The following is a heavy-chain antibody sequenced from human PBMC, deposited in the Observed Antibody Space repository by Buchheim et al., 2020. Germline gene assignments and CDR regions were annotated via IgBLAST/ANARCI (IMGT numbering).Heavy chain of an antibody. V-gene: IGHV4-59*01. Sequence: QLQLQESGPGLVKPSETLSLTCTVSGASIENYYWCWIRQPPRKGLEWISYISDTGTTSSNPSPNSRIPIFINTSKNKFSLALTSVTAADTAVYYCARGGRGELPTFHWGQGTL. CDR2: ISDTGTT. D-gene: IGHD1-7*01. J-gene: IGHJ4*02. CDR3: ARGGRGELPTFH. CDR1: GASIENYY.